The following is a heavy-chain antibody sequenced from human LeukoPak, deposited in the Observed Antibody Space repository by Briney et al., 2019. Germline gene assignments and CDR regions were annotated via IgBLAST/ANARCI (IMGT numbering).Heavy chain of an antibody. D-gene: IGHD6-13*01. CDR2: IYYSGST. V-gene: IGHV4-39*01. Sequence: SETLSLTCTVSGGSISSSSYYWGWIRQPPGKGLEWIGSIYYSGSTYYNPSLKSRVTISVDTSKNQFSLKLSSVTAADTAVYYCARHREGYSSSWYRAFDIWGQGTMVTVSS. CDR3: ARHREGYSSSWYRAFDI. J-gene: IGHJ3*02. CDR1: GGSISSSSYY.